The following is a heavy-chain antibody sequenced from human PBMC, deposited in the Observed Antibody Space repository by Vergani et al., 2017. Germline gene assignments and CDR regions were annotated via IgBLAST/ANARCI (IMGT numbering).Heavy chain of an antibody. CDR1: GGTFSSYA. V-gene: IGHV1-2*02. J-gene: IGHJ5*02. CDR3: ARMGLGSPAHGAWFDP. CDR2: IIPNSGGT. Sequence: QVQLVQSGAEVKKPGSSVKVSCKASGGTFSSYAISWVRQAPGQGLEWMGGIIPNSGGTNYAQKFQGRVTMTRDTSISTAYMELSRLRSDDTAVYYCARMGLGSPAHGAWFDPWGQGTLVTVSS. D-gene: IGHD4-17*01.